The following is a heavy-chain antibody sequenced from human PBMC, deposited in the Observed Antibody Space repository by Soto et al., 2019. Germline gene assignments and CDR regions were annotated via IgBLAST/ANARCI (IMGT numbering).Heavy chain of an antibody. CDR2: ISGSGDRA. J-gene: IGHJ6*02. V-gene: IGHV3-23*01. Sequence: HPGGSLRLSCAASGLTFYNYDMTWVRQAPGKGLECVSTISGSGDRASYADSVKGRFTISRDNSKNTLYLQMNSLRAEDTAVYYCAKINWNPFGYYGMDVWGQGTTVTVSS. CDR3: AKINWNPFGYYGMDV. CDR1: GLTFYNYD. D-gene: IGHD1-20*01.